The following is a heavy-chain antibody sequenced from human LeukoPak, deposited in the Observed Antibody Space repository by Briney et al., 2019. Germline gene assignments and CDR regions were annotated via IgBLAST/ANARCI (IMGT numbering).Heavy chain of an antibody. Sequence: SETLSLTGTVSGGSIRSYYWSWIRQRPGKGLEWIGYIYYSGNTNYNPSLKSRVTISVDMSKNQFSLKLSSVTAADTAVYYCARGGHSYGSYYYYYYMDVWGKGTTVTVSS. J-gene: IGHJ6*03. CDR2: IYYSGNT. D-gene: IGHD5-18*01. V-gene: IGHV4-59*12. CDR1: GGSIRSYY. CDR3: ARGGHSYGSYYYYYYMDV.